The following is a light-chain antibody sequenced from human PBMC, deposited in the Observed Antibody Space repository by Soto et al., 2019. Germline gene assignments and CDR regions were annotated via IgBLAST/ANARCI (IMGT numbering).Light chain of an antibody. V-gene: IGKV3-11*01. CDR1: QSVSSY. J-gene: IGKJ4*01. Sequence: EIVVTQSQATLSLSPGERATLSCRASQSVSSYLAWYHQKPGQAPRLLLYDASNRATGIPARFSGSGSGTDFTLTISSLEPEDFEVYYCQQRSNWQGATFGGGTKVEIK. CDR3: QQRSNWQGAT. CDR2: DAS.